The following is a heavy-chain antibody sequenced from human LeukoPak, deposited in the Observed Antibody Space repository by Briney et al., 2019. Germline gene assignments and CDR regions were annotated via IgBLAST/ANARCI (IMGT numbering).Heavy chain of an antibody. CDR2: ISSSSSYI. CDR1: GFTFSSYS. Sequence: GGSLRLSCAASGFTFSSYSMNWVRQAPGKGLEWVSSISSSSSYIYYADSVKGRFTISRDNAKNSLYLQMNSLRAEDTAVYYCARVSGRRVPYYFDYWGQGTLVTVSS. CDR3: ARVSGRRVPYYFDY. J-gene: IGHJ4*02. V-gene: IGHV3-21*01. D-gene: IGHD3-10*01.